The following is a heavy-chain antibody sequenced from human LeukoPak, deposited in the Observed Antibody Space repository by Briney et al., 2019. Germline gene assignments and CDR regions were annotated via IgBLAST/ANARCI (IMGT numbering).Heavy chain of an antibody. V-gene: IGHV1-69*05. CDR1: GGTLSSYG. CDR2: IIPIFHTA. CDR3: SRDWRNGGFHP. D-gene: IGHD2-8*01. Sequence: GASVKVSCKASGGTLSSYGLSWVRQAPGQGLEWMGGIIPIFHTANYAQRFQGRVSITTDESATTAYMELSSLRSEDTAVYYCSRDWRNGGFHPWGQGTLVTVSS. J-gene: IGHJ5*02.